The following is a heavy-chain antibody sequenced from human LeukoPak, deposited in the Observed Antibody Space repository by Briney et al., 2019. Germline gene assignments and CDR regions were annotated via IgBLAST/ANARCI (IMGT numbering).Heavy chain of an antibody. J-gene: IGHJ4*02. CDR3: ARDPDDSGYDGPPNY. CDR2: IIPILGIA. Sequence: ASVTVSCKASGGTFSSYAISWVRQAPGQGLEWMGRIIPILGIANYAQKFQGRVTITADKSTSTAYMELSSLRSEDTAVYYCARDPDDSGYDGPPNYWGQGTLLTVPS. CDR1: GGTFSSYA. V-gene: IGHV1-69*04. D-gene: IGHD5-12*01.